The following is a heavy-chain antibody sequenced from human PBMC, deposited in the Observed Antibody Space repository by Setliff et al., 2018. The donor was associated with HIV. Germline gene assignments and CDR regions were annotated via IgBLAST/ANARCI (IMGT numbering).Heavy chain of an antibody. J-gene: IGHJ4*02. CDR2: IKSKTNGGTT. D-gene: IGHD3-22*01. CDR3: TTDLSAPLTFFSDSSRFV. V-gene: IGHV3-15*01. Sequence: PWGSLRLSCTASGFTFSDAWMTWVRQAPGKGLEWVGRIKSKTNGGTTDFSAPVKGRFTISRDDSENTLYLQMNNLKAEDTAVYYCTTDLSAPLTFFSDSSRFVWGQGTLVTVSS. CDR1: GFTFSDAW.